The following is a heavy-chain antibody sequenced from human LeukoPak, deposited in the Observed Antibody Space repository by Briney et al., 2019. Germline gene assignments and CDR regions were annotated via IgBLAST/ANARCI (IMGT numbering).Heavy chain of an antibody. D-gene: IGHD6-13*01. CDR3: ARGDRQQLVLHQYRSFDY. CDR2: MNPNSGNT. J-gene: IGHJ4*02. CDR1: GYTFTSYD. Sequence: ASVKVSCKASGYTFTSYDINWMRQATGQGLEWMGWMNPNSGNTGYAQKFQGRVTMTRNTSISTAYMELSSLRSEDTAVYYCARGDRQQLVLHQYRSFDYWGQGTLVTVSS. V-gene: IGHV1-8*01.